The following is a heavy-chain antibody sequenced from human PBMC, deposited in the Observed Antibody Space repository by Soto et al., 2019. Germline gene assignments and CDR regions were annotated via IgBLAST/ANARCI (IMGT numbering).Heavy chain of an antibody. J-gene: IGHJ4*02. CDR1: GGSISSYY. CDR2: IYYSGST. CDR3: AREEGALDY. Sequence: QVQLQESGPGLVKPSETLSLTCTVSGGSISSYYWSWLQQPPGKGLEWIGYIYYSGSTNYNPSLKSRVTISVDTSKNQFSLKLSSVTAADTAVYYCAREEGALDYWGQGTLVTVSS. V-gene: IGHV4-59*01.